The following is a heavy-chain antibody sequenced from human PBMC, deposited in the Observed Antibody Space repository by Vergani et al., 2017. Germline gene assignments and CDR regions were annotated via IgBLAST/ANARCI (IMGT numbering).Heavy chain of an antibody. V-gene: IGHV3-53*01. D-gene: IGHD6-13*01. CDR3: ARVQQLRSSFDY. CDR1: GFTVSSNY. J-gene: IGHJ4*02. CDR2: IYSGGST. Sequence: EVQLLESGGGLVQPGGSLRLSCAASGFTVSSNYMSWVRQAPGKGLEWVSVIYSGGSTYYADSVKGRFTISRDNSKNTLYLQMNSLRAEDTAVYYCARVQQLRSSFDYWGQGTLVTVSS.